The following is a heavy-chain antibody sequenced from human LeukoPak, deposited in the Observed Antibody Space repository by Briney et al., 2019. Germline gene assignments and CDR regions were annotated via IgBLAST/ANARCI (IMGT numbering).Heavy chain of an antibody. J-gene: IGHJ4*02. Sequence: PGGSLRLSCAASGFTFSSYAMNWVRQAPGKGLEWVSSISSSSSYIYYADSVKGRFTISRDNAKNSLYLQMNSLRAEDTAVYYCARAGAYCGGDCYSEYYFDYWGQGTLVTVSS. V-gene: IGHV3-21*01. CDR2: ISSSSSYI. D-gene: IGHD2-21*02. CDR3: ARAGAYCGGDCYSEYYFDY. CDR1: GFTFSSYA.